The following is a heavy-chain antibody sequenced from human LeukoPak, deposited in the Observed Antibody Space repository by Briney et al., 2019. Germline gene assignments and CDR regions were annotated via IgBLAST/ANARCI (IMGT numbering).Heavy chain of an antibody. V-gene: IGHV4-61*01. CDR1: GGSVSSGSYY. Sequence: SETLSLSCTVSGGSVSSGSYYWIWLRQPPGKGLEWIGWVYYRGNTNYNPSLKSRVTIPLDTSKNQFSLKLTSVNAADTAVYFCAGQQVRGGVFGNFDYWGPGSLVTVSS. J-gene: IGHJ4*02. D-gene: IGHD3-10*01. CDR2: VYYRGNT. CDR3: AGQQVRGGVFGNFDY.